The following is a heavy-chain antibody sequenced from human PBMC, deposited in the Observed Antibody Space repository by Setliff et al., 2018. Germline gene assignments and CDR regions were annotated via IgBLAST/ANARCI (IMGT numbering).Heavy chain of an antibody. V-gene: IGHV4-38-2*02. CDR3: ARDLGHGGDSDY. Sequence: SETLSLTCTVSGYSISGGYIWGWIRQPPGKGLEWVGNIGHTGSINYNPSLKSRLTISRDTSKNQVSLKLNSVTATDTAVYYCARDLGHGGDSDYWGQGIQVTVSS. CDR2: IGHTGSI. J-gene: IGHJ4*02. D-gene: IGHD2-21*02. CDR1: GYSISGGYI.